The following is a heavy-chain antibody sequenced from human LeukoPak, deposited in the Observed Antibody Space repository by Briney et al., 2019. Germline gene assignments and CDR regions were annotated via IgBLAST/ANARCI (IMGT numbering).Heavy chain of an antibody. D-gene: IGHD3-22*01. V-gene: IGHV3-23*01. CDR2: ISGSGGST. CDR1: GFTFSDYY. CDR3: AKVSSDSSGYYYFGAFDI. Sequence: PGGSLRLSCAASGFTFSDYYMSWIRQAPGKGLEWVSAISGSGGSTYYADSVKGRFTISRDNSKNTLYLQMNSLRAEDTAVYYCAKVSSDSSGYYYFGAFDIWGQGTLVTVSS. J-gene: IGHJ3*02.